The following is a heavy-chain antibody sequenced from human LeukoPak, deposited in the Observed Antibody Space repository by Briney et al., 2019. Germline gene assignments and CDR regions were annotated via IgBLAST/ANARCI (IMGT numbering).Heavy chain of an antibody. Sequence: GASVKVSCKASGYTFTGYYMHWVRQAPGQGLEWMGRIIPILGIANYAQKFQGRVTITADKSTSTAYMELSSLRSEDTAVYYCARHGILVDTAMVFPLRPYLEPTNAFDIWGQGTMVTVSS. V-gene: IGHV1-69*02. CDR3: ARHGILVDTAMVFPLRPYLEPTNAFDI. J-gene: IGHJ3*02. CDR1: GYTFTGYY. D-gene: IGHD5-18*01. CDR2: IIPILGIA.